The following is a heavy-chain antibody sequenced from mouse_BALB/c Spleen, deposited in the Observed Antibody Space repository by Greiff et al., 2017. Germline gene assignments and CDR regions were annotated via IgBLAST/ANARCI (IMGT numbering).Heavy chain of an antibody. CDR2: IDPSDSET. Sequence: QVQLQQPGAELVKPGAPVKLSCKASGYTFTSYWMNWVKQRPGRGLEWIGRIDPSDSETHYNQKFKDKATLTVDKSSSTAYIQLSSLTSEDSAVYYCARSYYGSSHFDYRGEGTTLTVSS. D-gene: IGHD1-1*01. V-gene: IGHV1-69*02. CDR1: GYTFTSYW. J-gene: IGHJ2*01. CDR3: ARSYYGSSHFDY.